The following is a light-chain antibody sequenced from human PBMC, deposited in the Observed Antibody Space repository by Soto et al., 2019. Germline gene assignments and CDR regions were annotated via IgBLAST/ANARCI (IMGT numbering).Light chain of an antibody. J-gene: IGKJ5*01. CDR3: QQYNNWPPIT. V-gene: IGKV3-20*01. Sequence: EIVLTQSPGTLSLSPGERATLSCRASQSVSSSYLAWYQQRPGQAPRLLIYSTTSRATGIPDRFRGSGSGTDFTLTISSLQSEDFAVYYCQQYNNWPPITFGQGTRLEIK. CDR2: STT. CDR1: QSVSSSY.